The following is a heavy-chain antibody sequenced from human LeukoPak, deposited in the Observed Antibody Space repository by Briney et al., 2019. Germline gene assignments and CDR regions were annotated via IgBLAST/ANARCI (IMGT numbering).Heavy chain of an antibody. V-gene: IGHV1-24*01. Sequence: GASVKVSGKVSGYTLTELSMHWVRQAPGKGLEWMGGFDPEDGETIYAQKFQGRVTMTEDTSTDTAYMELSSLRSEDTAVYYCATELGYCSSTSCPLGYWGQGTLVTVSS. CDR3: ATELGYCSSTSCPLGY. CDR1: GYTLTELS. D-gene: IGHD2-2*01. CDR2: FDPEDGET. J-gene: IGHJ4*02.